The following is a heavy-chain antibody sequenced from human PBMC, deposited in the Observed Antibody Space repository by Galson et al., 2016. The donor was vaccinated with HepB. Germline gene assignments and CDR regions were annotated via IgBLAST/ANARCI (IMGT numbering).Heavy chain of an antibody. J-gene: IGHJ2*01. D-gene: IGHD2-15*01. V-gene: IGHV3-21*01. CDR3: ASADCTGGSCHDWGYWYFDL. Sequence: SLRLSCAASGFMFSSYSMTWVRQAPGKGLEWVSFMSSSGGYIYYADSVKGRFTISRDNAKNSLYLQMNSLRAEDTALYYCASADCTGGSCHDWGYWYFDLWGRGTLVTVSS. CDR1: GFMFSSYS. CDR2: MSSSGGYI.